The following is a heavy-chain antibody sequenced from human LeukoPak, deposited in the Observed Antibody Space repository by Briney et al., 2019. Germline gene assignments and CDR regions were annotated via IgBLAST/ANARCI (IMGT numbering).Heavy chain of an antibody. J-gene: IGHJ3*02. CDR3: ASSNEYSSSSGAFDI. V-gene: IGHV5-51*01. D-gene: IGHD6-6*01. CDR1: GYSFTSYW. CDR2: IYPGDSDT. Sequence: GESLKISCKGSGYSFTSYWIGWVRQMPGKGLEWMGIIYPGDSDTRYGPSFQGQVTISADKSISTAYLQWSSLKASDTAMYYCASSNEYSSSSGAFDIWGQGTMVTVSS.